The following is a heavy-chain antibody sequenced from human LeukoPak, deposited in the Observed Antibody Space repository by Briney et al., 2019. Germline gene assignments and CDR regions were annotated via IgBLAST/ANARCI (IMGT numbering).Heavy chain of an antibody. V-gene: IGHV1-69*05. Sequence: SVKVSCKASGGTFSSYAISWVRQAPGQGLDWMGRIIPIFGTANYAQKFQGRVTITTDESTSTAYMELSSLRSEDTAVYYCARDAGLYCGGDCFVVPGDDYWGQGTLVTVSS. J-gene: IGHJ4*02. D-gene: IGHD2-21*02. CDR3: ARDAGLYCGGDCFVVPGDDY. CDR1: GGTFSSYA. CDR2: IIPIFGTA.